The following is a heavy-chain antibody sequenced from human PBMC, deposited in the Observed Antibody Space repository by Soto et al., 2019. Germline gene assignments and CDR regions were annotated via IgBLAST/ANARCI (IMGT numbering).Heavy chain of an antibody. CDR3: ARETLSYGSALDV. D-gene: IGHD3-16*01. Sequence: GGSLRLSCAASGFRFDEYNMHWVRQAPGKGLEWLSLITWNGANTYYADSVKGRFTIPRDGTTKSVSLQMTSLKREDTGLYYCARETLSYGSALDVWGQGTTVTVS. J-gene: IGHJ6*02. CDR1: GFRFDEYN. CDR2: ITWNGANT. V-gene: IGHV3-43*01.